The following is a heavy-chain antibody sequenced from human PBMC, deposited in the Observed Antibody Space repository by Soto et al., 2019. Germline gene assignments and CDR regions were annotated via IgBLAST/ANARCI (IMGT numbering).Heavy chain of an antibody. Sequence: SVKVSCKASRYTFTTFYIHWVRQTPGQGLEWMGIINPSGGSASYAQKFQGRVTMTRDASTNTIYMELSSLSSDDTAIYYCARVAAAGLFDSWGQGTLVTVSS. D-gene: IGHD6-13*01. CDR3: ARVAAAGLFDS. V-gene: IGHV1-46*01. J-gene: IGHJ4*02. CDR1: RYTFTTFY. CDR2: INPSGGSA.